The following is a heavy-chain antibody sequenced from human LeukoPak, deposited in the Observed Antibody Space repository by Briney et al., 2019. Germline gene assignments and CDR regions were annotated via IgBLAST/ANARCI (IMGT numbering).Heavy chain of an antibody. Sequence: ASVTVSCKASGYTFTGYYMHWVRQAPGQGLAWMRWINPNSGGTNYAQKFQGRVTMTRDTSISTAYMELSRLRSDDTAVYYCARGIVGATTGDWGQGTLVTVSS. CDR3: ARGIVGATTGD. CDR2: INPNSGGT. V-gene: IGHV1-2*02. J-gene: IGHJ4*02. D-gene: IGHD1-26*01. CDR1: GYTFTGYY.